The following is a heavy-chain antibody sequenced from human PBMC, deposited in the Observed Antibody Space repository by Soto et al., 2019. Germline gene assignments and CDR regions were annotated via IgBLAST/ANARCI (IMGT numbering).Heavy chain of an antibody. J-gene: IGHJ4*02. CDR2: LSYTGNT. Sequence: ETLSLTCTVSVGCLSGDYLTWIRQPPGKGLEWIGYLSYTGNTNYNPSLKSRVTISVDRSKIQFFLELRSVTAADTAVYYCARMDSSDYYRIDYWGQGTPVTVSS. V-gene: IGHV4-59*01. CDR1: VGCLSGDY. CDR3: ARMDSSDYYRIDY. D-gene: IGHD3-22*01.